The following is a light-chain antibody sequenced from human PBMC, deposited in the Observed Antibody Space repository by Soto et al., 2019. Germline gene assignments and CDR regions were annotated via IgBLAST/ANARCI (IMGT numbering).Light chain of an antibody. Sequence: EIVMTQSPSTLSLSPRQRTSLSRRASQSVSGNLAWYQQKPGQAPRLLIYGASTRATGIQARFSGSGSGTEFTLTISSLQSEEFAVDDCKQYNNWPLFGKGTKVAIK. J-gene: IGKJ1*01. CDR3: KQYNNWPL. CDR1: QSVSGN. CDR2: GAS. V-gene: IGKV3-15*01.